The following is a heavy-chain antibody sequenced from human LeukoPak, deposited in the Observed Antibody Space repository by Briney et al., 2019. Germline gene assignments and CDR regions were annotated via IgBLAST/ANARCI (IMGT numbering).Heavy chain of an antibody. J-gene: IGHJ5*02. CDR2: IIPIFGTA. V-gene: IGHV1-69*13. CDR1: GYTFTSYG. Sequence: SVKVSCKASGYTFTSYGISWVRQAPGQGLEWMGGIIPIFGTANYAQKFQGRVTITADESTSTAYMELSSLRSEDTAVYYCARDSWFDPWGQGTLVTVSS. CDR3: ARDSWFDP.